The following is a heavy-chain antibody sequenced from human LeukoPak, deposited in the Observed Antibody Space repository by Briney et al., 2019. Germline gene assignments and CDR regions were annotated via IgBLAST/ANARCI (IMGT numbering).Heavy chain of an antibody. V-gene: IGHV4-59*02. CDR3: ARIHRYCSGGACYVLDN. CDR2: VYYSGST. Sequence: SDTLSLTCVVSGGSVSGYYWGWIRQPPGRGLEWMGYVYYSGSTNYNPSFKSRITISVDTSRNQFSLQLSSVTAADAAVYYCARIHRYCSGGACYVLDNWGQGTLVAVSS. CDR1: GGSVSGYY. D-gene: IGHD2-15*01. J-gene: IGHJ4*02.